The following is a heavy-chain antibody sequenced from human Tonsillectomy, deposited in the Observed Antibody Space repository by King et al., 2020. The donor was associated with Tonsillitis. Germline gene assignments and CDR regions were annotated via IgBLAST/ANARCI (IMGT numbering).Heavy chain of an antibody. D-gene: IGHD3-3*01. V-gene: IGHV4-61*02. CDR3: ASSPRTYYDFWSGYYTGYYYYMDV. Sequence: VPLQESGPGLVKPSQTLSLTCTVSGGSISSGSYYWSWIRQPAGKGLEWIGRIYTSGSTNYNPSLKSRVTMSVDTSKNQFSLKLSSVTAADTAVYYCASSPRTYYDFWSGYYTGYYYYMDVWGKGTTVTVSS. CDR2: IYTSGST. J-gene: IGHJ6*03. CDR1: GGSISSGSYY.